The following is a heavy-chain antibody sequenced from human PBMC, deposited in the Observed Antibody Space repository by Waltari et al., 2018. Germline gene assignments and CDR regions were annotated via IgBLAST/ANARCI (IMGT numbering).Heavy chain of an antibody. CDR2: MNTKSGDT. J-gene: IGHJ5*01. CDR1: GYTFTDHY. D-gene: IGHD1-1*01. Sequence: QVQLVQSGSEVKKPGASVKASCRASGYTFTDHYIHWVRQAPGQGLEWCGWMNTKSGDTNYAQKFQGRVTMTRDTSISTAYMELSSLIFDDAAVYYCARGTGTSWFDSWGQGTLVTVSS. V-gene: IGHV1-2*02. CDR3: ARGTGTSWFDS.